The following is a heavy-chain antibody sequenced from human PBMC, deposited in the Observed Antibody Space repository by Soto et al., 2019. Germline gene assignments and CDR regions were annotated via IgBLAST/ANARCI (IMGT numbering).Heavy chain of an antibody. D-gene: IGHD4-17*01. Sequence: PSETLSLTCTVSGGSISSADYYWSWIRQPPGKGLEWIGHIYYSGRTYYNPSLKSRLTISIDTSKNQFSLKLKSVTAADTAVYFCARDHYDYGGESDWGQGALVTVSS. CDR2: IYYSGRT. CDR1: GGSISSADYY. CDR3: ARDHYDYGGESD. J-gene: IGHJ4*02. V-gene: IGHV4-30-4*01.